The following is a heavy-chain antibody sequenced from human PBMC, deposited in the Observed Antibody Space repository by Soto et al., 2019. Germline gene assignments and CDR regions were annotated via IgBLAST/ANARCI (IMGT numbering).Heavy chain of an antibody. CDR3: ARRDASLGYCSGGSCYSDGMDV. CDR1: GGSISSGGYY. Sequence: SETLSLTCTVSGGSISSGGYYLSWIRQHPGKGLEWIWYIYYSGSTYYNPSLKSRVTISVDTSKNQFSLKLSSVTAADTAVYYCARRDASLGYCSGGSCYSDGMDVWGQGTTVTVSS. CDR2: IYYSGST. V-gene: IGHV4-31*03. D-gene: IGHD2-15*01. J-gene: IGHJ6*02.